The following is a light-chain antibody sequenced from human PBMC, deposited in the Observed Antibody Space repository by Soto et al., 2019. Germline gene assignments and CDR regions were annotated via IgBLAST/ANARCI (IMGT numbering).Light chain of an antibody. CDR2: SNI. V-gene: IGLV1-40*01. CDR1: SSNIGANYD. J-gene: IGLJ3*02. Sequence: QTVVTQPPSVSGAPGQRVTISCTGRSSNIGANYDVHWYQHLPGTAPKLLIYSNINRPSGVPDRFSGSKSGTSASLAITGLQAEDEGDYYCQSYDSSLSRVFGGGTKVTVL. CDR3: QSYDSSLSRV.